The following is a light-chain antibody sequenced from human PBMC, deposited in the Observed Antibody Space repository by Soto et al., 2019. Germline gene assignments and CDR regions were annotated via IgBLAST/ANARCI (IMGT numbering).Light chain of an antibody. CDR1: QGISSL. J-gene: IGKJ5*01. Sequence: DIQLTQSPSFLSASVGDRVTITCRASQGISSLLAWYQQKPGKAPKLLIHTASTLQSGVPSRFSGSGSGTEFTLTISSLQPKDFATYYCQHRHSYPITFGQGTRLEIK. CDR2: TAS. CDR3: QHRHSYPIT. V-gene: IGKV1-9*01.